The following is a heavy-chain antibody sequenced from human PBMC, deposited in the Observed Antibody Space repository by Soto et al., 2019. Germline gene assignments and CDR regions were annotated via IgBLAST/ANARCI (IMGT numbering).Heavy chain of an antibody. CDR3: AKAGEEQLVEISYYYYGMDV. CDR2: ISGSGGST. D-gene: IGHD6-6*01. V-gene: IGHV3-23*01. J-gene: IGHJ6*02. Sequence: GGSLRLSCAASGFTFSSYAMSWVRQAPGKGLEWVSAISGSGGSTYYADSVKGRFTISRDNSKNTLYLQMNSLRAEDTAVYYCAKAGEEQLVEISYYYYGMDVWGQGTTVTVSS. CDR1: GFTFSSYA.